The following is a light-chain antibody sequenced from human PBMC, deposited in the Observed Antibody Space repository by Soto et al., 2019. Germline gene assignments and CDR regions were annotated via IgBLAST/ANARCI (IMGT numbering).Light chain of an antibody. Sequence: QSVLTQPRSVSGPPGQADSISCSGTSSDVGTYNYVSWYQQHPGKAPKLMIYDVSKRPSGVPDRFSGSKSGNTASLTISGLQAEDEADYYCCSYAGGYTHAVFGGGTKVTVL. V-gene: IGLV2-11*01. CDR2: DVS. J-gene: IGLJ2*01. CDR3: CSYAGGYTHAV. CDR1: SSDVGTYNY.